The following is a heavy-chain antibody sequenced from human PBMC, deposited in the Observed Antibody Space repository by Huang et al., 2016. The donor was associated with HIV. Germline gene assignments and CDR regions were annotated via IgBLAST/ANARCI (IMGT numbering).Heavy chain of an antibody. CDR3: ARGILGAVTTNYFDY. J-gene: IGHJ4*02. V-gene: IGHV4-30-2*01. Sequence: QLQLQESGSGLVKPSQTLSLTCTVSGGSISSGGYSWSWIRKPPGKGLEWIGYISHSGSTYYNPARKSRITRSVDRSTNHFSLKLTSVTAADTAVYYCARGILGAVTTNYFDYWGQGTLVTVSS. CDR1: GGSISSGGYS. CDR2: ISHSGST. D-gene: IGHD4-17*01.